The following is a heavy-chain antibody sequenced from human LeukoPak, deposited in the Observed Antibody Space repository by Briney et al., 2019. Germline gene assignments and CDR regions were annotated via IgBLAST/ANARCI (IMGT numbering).Heavy chain of an antibody. CDR3: ARNRDGYNSFDY. D-gene: IGHD5-24*01. CDR1: GGSISSYY. Sequence: PSETLSLTCTVSGGSISSYYWSWIRQPPGKGLEWIAYISYSGLTKYNPSLKSRVTISVDTSKNHFSLKLSSVTAADTAVYYCARNRDGYNSFDYWGQGTLVTVSS. CDR2: ISYSGLT. V-gene: IGHV4-59*12. J-gene: IGHJ4*02.